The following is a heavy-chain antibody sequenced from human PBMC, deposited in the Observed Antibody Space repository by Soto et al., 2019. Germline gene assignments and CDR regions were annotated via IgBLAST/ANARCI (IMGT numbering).Heavy chain of an antibody. D-gene: IGHD3-10*01. Sequence: GGSLRLSCSASEFTFHEYAMHWVRQAPGKGLEYVSAISSNGDRTYYADSVKGRFTISRDNSRNTLYFQMSFLRVEDTAIYYCVKDSGYYYGSGSFVYGMDVWGQGTTVTVSS. V-gene: IGHV3-64D*06. CDR1: EFTFHEYA. J-gene: IGHJ6*02. CDR3: VKDSGYYYGSGSFVYGMDV. CDR2: ISSNGDRT.